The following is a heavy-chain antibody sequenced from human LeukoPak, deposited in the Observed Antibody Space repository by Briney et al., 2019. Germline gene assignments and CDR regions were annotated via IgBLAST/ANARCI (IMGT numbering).Heavy chain of an antibody. V-gene: IGHV4-59*01. CDR2: IHNSGST. Sequence: PSETLSLTCTVSGGSISTYYWSWIRQPPGKGLEWIGYIHNSGSTNYNPSLKSRVTISVDTSKNKFSLKLSSVTAADTAVYYCARGGYSYGYDDDFDYWGQGTLVTVSS. CDR1: GGSISTYY. J-gene: IGHJ4*02. D-gene: IGHD5-18*01. CDR3: ARGGYSYGYDDDFDY.